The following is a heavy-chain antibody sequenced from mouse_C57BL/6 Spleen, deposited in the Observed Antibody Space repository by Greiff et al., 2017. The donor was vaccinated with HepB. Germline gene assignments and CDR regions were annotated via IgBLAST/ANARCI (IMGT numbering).Heavy chain of an antibody. Sequence: DVMLVESGGGLVKPGGSLKLSCAASGFTFSDYGMHWVRQAPEKGLEWVAYISSGSSTIYYADTVKGRFTISRDNAKNTLFLQMTSLRSEDTAMYYCARHGLYAMDYWGQGTSVTVSS. V-gene: IGHV5-17*01. J-gene: IGHJ4*01. CDR1: GFTFSDYG. CDR3: ARHGLYAMDY. CDR2: ISSGSSTI.